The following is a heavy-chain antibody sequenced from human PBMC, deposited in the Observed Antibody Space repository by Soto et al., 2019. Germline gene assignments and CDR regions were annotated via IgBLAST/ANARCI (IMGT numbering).Heavy chain of an antibody. V-gene: IGHV3-23*01. J-gene: IGHJ4*02. CDR3: ARDGSGDNDDY. CDR1: GFAFSSYA. D-gene: IGHD1-26*01. CDR2: ISGSTSGT. Sequence: PGGSLRLSCAASGFAFSSYAMSWVRQAPGKGLEWVSSISGSTSGTYYADAVKGRFTIPRDNSNNTLYLQMNSLRSDDTAVYYCARDGSGDNDDYWGQGTLVTVSS.